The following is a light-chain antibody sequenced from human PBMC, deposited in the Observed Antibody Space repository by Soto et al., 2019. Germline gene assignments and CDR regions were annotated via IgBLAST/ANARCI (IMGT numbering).Light chain of an antibody. CDR3: MQVLRSPGLT. Sequence: DIVMTQSPLSLPVTPGEPASISCRSSQSLLHSNGYNYLDWYLQKPGQSPQLLWYLGSNRDSGVPGRFSGSGSGTDFIGKISGVEAVDGGVDCCMQVLRSPGLTLGGGGKVDIK. J-gene: IGKJ4*01. V-gene: IGKV2-28*01. CDR2: LGS. CDR1: QSLLHSNGYNY.